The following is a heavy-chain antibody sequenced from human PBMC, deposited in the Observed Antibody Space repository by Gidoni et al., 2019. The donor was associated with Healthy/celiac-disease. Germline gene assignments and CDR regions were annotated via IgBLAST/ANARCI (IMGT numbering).Heavy chain of an antibody. Sequence: QLQLQESGPGLVKPSETLSLTCTVSGGSISSSSYYWGWIRPPPGKGLEWIGSIYYSGSTYYNPSLKSRVTISVDTSKNQFSLKLSSVTAADTAVYYCARHEVPAAIDYWGQGTLVTVSS. V-gene: IGHV4-39*01. D-gene: IGHD2-2*01. CDR3: ARHEVPAAIDY. J-gene: IGHJ4*02. CDR2: IYYSGST. CDR1: GGSISSSSYY.